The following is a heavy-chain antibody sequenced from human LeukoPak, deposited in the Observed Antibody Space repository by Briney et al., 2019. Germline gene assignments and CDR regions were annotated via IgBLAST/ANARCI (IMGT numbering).Heavy chain of an antibody. D-gene: IGHD6-6*01. CDR3: ATIAASDAEYFQH. CDR1: GGTFSGYA. Sequence: EASVKVSCKASGGTFSGYAISWVRQAPGQGLEWMGRIIPILGIANYAQKFQGRVTITADKSTSTAYMELSSLRSEDTAVYYCATIAASDAEYFQHWGQGTLVTVSS. CDR2: IIPILGIA. V-gene: IGHV1-69*04. J-gene: IGHJ1*01.